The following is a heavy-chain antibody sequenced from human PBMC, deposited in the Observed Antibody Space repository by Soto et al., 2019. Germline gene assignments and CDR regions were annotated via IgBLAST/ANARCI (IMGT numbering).Heavy chain of an antibody. CDR3: VRAAGYSGYDYVYYYGMDV. Sequence: QVQLVESGGGVVQPGRSLRLSCAASGFTLSSYGIHWVRQAPGKGLEWVALVWYDGGNKYYVDSVKGRFTISRDNSKNTLYLEMNSLRDEDTAVYYCVRAAGYSGYDYVYYYGMDVWGQGTTVTVSS. CDR2: VWYDGGNK. CDR1: GFTLSSYG. J-gene: IGHJ6*02. V-gene: IGHV3-33*01. D-gene: IGHD5-12*01.